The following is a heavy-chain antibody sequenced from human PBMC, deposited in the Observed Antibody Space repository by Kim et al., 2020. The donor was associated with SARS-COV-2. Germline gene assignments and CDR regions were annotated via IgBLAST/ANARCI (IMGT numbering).Heavy chain of an antibody. J-gene: IGHJ2*01. CDR2: ANPRTRFT. CDR3: ARDLDYGRNWGSSWFSDF. CDR1: GYSFTGYT. Sequence: ASVKVSCKGSGYSFTGYTIHWVRQAPGRGLEWVGSANPRTRFTKQAQKFQGRVTLTSDTSITTTYMELNGLTSDDTALYFCARDLDYGRNWGSSWFSDFWGRGTLVTVSS. V-gene: IGHV1-2*02. D-gene: IGHD7-27*01.